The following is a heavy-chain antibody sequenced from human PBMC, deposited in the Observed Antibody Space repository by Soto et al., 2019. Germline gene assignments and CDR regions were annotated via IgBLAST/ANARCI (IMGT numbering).Heavy chain of an antibody. D-gene: IGHD3-9*01. CDR3: TRKTPPTGMEV. CDR2: IGSGGDT. CDR1: GFTLSSYD. J-gene: IGHJ6*02. Sequence: EVQLVESGGGLVQPGGSLRLSCAASGFTLSSYDIHWVRQATGEGLAWVSGIGSGGDTHYADSVKGRFIISREDGKNSLYLQMNNLRGGDTVVYYCTRKTPPTGMEVWGQGATVTVSS. V-gene: IGHV3-13*01.